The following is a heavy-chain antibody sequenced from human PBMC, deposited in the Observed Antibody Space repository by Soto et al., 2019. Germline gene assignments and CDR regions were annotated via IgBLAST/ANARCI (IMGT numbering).Heavy chain of an antibody. V-gene: IGHV5-51*01. CDR1: GYSFTSYW. CDR3: ARLKNSYDSSGYFLVHNWFDP. J-gene: IGHJ5*02. D-gene: IGHD3-22*01. CDR2: IYPGDSDT. Sequence: GESLKISCKGSGYSFTSYWIGWVRQMPEKGLEWMGIIYPGDSDTRYSPSFQGQVTISADKSSSTAYLQWSSLKASDTAMYYCARLKNSYDSSGYFLVHNWFDPWGQGTLVTVSS.